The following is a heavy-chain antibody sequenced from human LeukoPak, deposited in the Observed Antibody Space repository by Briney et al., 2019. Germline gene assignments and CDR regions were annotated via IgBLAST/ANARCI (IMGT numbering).Heavy chain of an antibody. J-gene: IGHJ4*02. V-gene: IGHV1-69*05. CDR1: GGTFSSYA. CDR3: ATASLTLTPPEGH. Sequence: WASVKVSCKASGGTFSSYAISWVRQAPGQGLEWMGGIIPIFGTANYAQKFQGRATITTDESTSTAYMELSSLRSEDTAVYYCATASLTLTPPEGHWGQGTLVTVSS. D-gene: IGHD1-14*01. CDR2: IIPIFGTA.